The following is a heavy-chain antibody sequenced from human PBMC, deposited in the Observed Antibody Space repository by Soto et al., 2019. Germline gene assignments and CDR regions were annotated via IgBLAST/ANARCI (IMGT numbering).Heavy chain of an antibody. V-gene: IGHV4-59*11. CDR3: ARDGIAARPIDY. Sequence: PSETLSLTCSFSCGSIIRHYWTWIRQSPGKGLEWIGYIYPTGSTNYNPSLQSRVTITLDTTKNQFSLKLSSVTAADAAVYYCARDGIAARPIDYWGQGTLVTVSS. CDR1: CGSIIRHY. J-gene: IGHJ4*02. D-gene: IGHD6-6*01. CDR2: IYPTGST.